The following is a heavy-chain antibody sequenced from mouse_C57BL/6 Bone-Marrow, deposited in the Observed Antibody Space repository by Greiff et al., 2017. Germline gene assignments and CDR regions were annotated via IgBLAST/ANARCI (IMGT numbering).Heavy chain of an antibody. J-gene: IGHJ3*01. V-gene: IGHV1-76*01. Sequence: QVHVKQSGAELVRPGASVKLSCKASGYTFTDYYINWVKQRPGQGLAWLARLYPGSGNTSYNERFKGKATLTAEKSSSTAYMQLSSLTSEDSAVYFCAIYYYGSTFAYWGQGTLVTVSA. CDR3: AIYYYGSTFAY. CDR1: GYTFTDYY. D-gene: IGHD1-1*01. CDR2: LYPGSGNT.